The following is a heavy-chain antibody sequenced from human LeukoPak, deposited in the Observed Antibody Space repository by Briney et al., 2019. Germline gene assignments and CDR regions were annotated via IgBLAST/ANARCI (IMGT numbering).Heavy chain of an antibody. Sequence: GASVKVSCKASGGTFSSYAISWVRQAPGQGLEWMGWISAYNGNTNYAQKLQGRVTMTTDTSTSTAYMELRSLRSDDTAVYYCARGSIGGSYSYYYYYYYMDVWGKGTTVTVSS. V-gene: IGHV1-18*01. CDR2: ISAYNGNT. D-gene: IGHD1-26*01. CDR3: ARGSIGGSYSYYYYYYYMDV. CDR1: GGTFSSYA. J-gene: IGHJ6*03.